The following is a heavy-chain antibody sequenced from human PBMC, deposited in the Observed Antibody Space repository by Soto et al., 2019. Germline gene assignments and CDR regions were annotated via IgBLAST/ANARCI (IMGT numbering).Heavy chain of an antibody. CDR3: AIIMDV. CDR2: IYYSGST. CDR1: GFSLSSSICY. V-gene: IGHV4-39*01. Sequence: SETLSLTCTFSGFSLSSSICYWGWIRPPPGKGLEWIGSIYYSGSTYYNPSLKSRVTISVDTSKNQFSLKLSSVTAADTAVYYCAIIMDVWGQGTTVTVSS. J-gene: IGHJ6*02.